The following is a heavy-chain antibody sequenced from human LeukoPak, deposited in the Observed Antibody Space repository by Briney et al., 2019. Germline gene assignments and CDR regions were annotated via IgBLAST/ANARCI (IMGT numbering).Heavy chain of an antibody. CDR3: ARGDGVYVY. V-gene: IGHV3-53*01. J-gene: IGHJ4*02. CDR1: GFTVSSNY. D-gene: IGHD5/OR15-5a*01. CDR2: IYFGGTT. Sequence: PGGSLRLSCAASGFTVSSNYMTWVRQAPGQGLEWVSVIYFGGTTYYADSVKSRFTISRDNSKNTVYLQMNSLRVEDTAVYYCARGDGVYVYWGQGTLVTVSS.